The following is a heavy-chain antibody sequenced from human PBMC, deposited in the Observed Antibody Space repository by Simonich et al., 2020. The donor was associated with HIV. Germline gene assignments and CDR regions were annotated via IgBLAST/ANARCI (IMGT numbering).Heavy chain of an antibody. D-gene: IGHD1-1*01. CDR2: INHSGST. Sequence: QVQLQQWGAGLLKPSETLSLTCIVYGGSFSGYYWSWIRQSPGKGLEWIGEINHSGSTTYNASLKSRVTISVDSAKNQFSLKLSSVTAADAAVYYCARGSNPKERDHDSFDIWGQGTMVTVSS. J-gene: IGHJ3*02. CDR1: GGSFSGYY. CDR3: ARGSNPKERDHDSFDI. V-gene: IGHV4-34*01.